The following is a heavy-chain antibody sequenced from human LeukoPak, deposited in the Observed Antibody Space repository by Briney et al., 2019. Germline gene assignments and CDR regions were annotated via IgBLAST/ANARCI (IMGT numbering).Heavy chain of an antibody. J-gene: IGHJ4*02. CDR3: ARVFRADCSDGSCYFPY. Sequence: XGSLRLSCAASGFTFSNAWMNWVRQAPGKGLEWISYISSSSSSIYYADSVKGRFTISRDNAKNSLFLQMNSLRAEDTAVYYCARVFRADCSDGSCYFPYWGQGTLVTVSS. CDR1: GFTFSNAW. CDR2: ISSSSSSI. V-gene: IGHV3-48*01. D-gene: IGHD2-15*01.